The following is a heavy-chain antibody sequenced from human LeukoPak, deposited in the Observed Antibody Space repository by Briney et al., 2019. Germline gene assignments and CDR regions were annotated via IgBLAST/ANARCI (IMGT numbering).Heavy chain of an antibody. V-gene: IGHV4-39*01. CDR2: IYYGGST. Sequence: SETLSLTCSVSGGSISSSSYYWGWIRQPPGKGLEWIGSIYYGGSTYYNPSLKSRVTVSVDTSKNQFSLKLSSVTAADTAVYYCARTITMVRGAPLAFDYWGQGTLVTVSS. D-gene: IGHD3-10*01. J-gene: IGHJ4*02. CDR3: ARTITMVRGAPLAFDY. CDR1: GGSISSSSYY.